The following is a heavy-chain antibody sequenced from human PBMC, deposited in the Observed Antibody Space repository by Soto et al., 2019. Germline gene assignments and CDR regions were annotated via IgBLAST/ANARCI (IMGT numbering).Heavy chain of an antibody. Sequence: QVQLVQSGAEVKKPGASVKVSCKASGYTFPTYYMHWVRQAPGQGLEWMGISNPSGGSTSYAQKCQGRVPMARDTSTSTVYMELSSLRSEDTAVYYCARAPAYRGNPYYFDYWGQGTLVTVSS. CDR2: SNPSGGST. V-gene: IGHV1-46*03. D-gene: IGHD2-15*01. J-gene: IGHJ4*02. CDR3: ARAPAYRGNPYYFDY. CDR1: GYTFPTYY.